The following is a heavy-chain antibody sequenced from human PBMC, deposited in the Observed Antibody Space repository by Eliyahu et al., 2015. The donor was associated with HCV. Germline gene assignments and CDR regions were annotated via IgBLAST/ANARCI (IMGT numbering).Heavy chain of an antibody. V-gene: IGHV3-48*03. D-gene: IGHD3-3*01. J-gene: IGHJ6*02. Sequence: EVQLVESGGGLVQPGGSLRLSCAASGFTFSSYEMNWVRQAPGKGLEWVSYISSSGSTIYYADSVKGRFTISRDNAKNSLYLQMNSLRAEDTAVYYCAREMIFGVARTGYGMDVWGQGTTVTVSS. CDR1: GFTFSSYE. CDR2: ISSSGSTI. CDR3: AREMIFGVARTGYGMDV.